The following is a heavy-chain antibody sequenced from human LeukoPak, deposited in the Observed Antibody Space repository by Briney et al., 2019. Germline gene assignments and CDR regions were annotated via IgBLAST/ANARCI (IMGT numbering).Heavy chain of an antibody. J-gene: IGHJ6*02. Sequence: SETLSLTCTVSGGSISSYYWSWIRQPPGKGLEWIGYIYYSGSTNYNPSLKSRVTISVDTSKNQFSLKLSSVTAADTAVYYCARALTYYDILTGYFYCYGMDVWGRG. CDR3: ARALTYYDILTGYFYCYGMDV. D-gene: IGHD3-9*01. V-gene: IGHV4-59*01. CDR2: IYYSGST. CDR1: GGSISSYY.